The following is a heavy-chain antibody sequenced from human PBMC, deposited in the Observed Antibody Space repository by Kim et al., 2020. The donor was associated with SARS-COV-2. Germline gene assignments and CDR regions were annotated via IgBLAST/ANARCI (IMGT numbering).Heavy chain of an antibody. V-gene: IGHV4-61*01. J-gene: IGHJ6*01. D-gene: IGHD4-17*01. Sequence: SETLSLTCTVSGGSVSSGSYYWSWIRQPPGKGLEWIGYIYYSGSTNYNPSLKSRVTISVDTSKNQVSLKLSSVTAADTAVYYCARDYGDQNEVNYYGMDV. CDR3: ARDYGDQNEVNYYGMDV. CDR1: GGSVSSGSYY. CDR2: IYYSGST.